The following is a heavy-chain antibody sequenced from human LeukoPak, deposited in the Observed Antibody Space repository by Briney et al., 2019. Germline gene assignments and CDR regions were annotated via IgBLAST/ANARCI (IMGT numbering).Heavy chain of an antibody. J-gene: IGHJ4*02. D-gene: IGHD4-17*01. CDR2: ISGSGGST. Sequence: GGSLRLSCAASGFTFSSHAMSWVRQAPGKGLEWVSAISGSGGSTYYADSVKGRFTISRDNSKNTLYLQMNSLRAEDTAVYYCARETGSAVGSTDFDYWGQGTLVTVSS. CDR3: ARETGSAVGSTDFDY. V-gene: IGHV3-23*01. CDR1: GFTFSSHA.